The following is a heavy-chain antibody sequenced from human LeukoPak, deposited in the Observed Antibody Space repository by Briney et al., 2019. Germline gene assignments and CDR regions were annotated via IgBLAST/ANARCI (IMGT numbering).Heavy chain of an antibody. Sequence: PGGSLRLSCAASGFSFSTYWMSWVRQTPEKGLEFVANIDQGGSVRNYMDSLKGRCTISRDNAKKSLHLEISSLRADDTAVYYCARDPESSSFDLWGRGALVTVSS. CDR1: GFSFSTYW. V-gene: IGHV3-7*01. CDR2: IDQGGSVR. D-gene: IGHD6-13*01. J-gene: IGHJ4*02. CDR3: ARDPESSSFDL.